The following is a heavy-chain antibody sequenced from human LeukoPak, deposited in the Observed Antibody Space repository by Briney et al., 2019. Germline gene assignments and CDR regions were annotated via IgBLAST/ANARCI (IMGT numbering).Heavy chain of an antibody. CDR1: GGSISSYS. D-gene: IGHD1-20*01. Sequence: SETLSLTCTVSGGSISSYSWSWIRQPPGKGLEWIGFISYSGSTDYNPSLKSRVTISIDTSKNQFSLKLNSVTAADTAVYYCARHSNWSGGVDWFDPWGQGTQVTVSS. CDR2: ISYSGST. V-gene: IGHV4-59*08. CDR3: ARHSNWSGGVDWFDP. J-gene: IGHJ5*02.